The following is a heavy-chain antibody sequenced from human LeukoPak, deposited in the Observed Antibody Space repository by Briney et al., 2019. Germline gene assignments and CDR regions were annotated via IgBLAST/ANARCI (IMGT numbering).Heavy chain of an antibody. CDR1: GLTSTGYS. V-gene: IGHV3-21*01. D-gene: IGHD3-10*01. J-gene: IGHJ4*02. CDR2: ISSSSDYI. Sequence: GGSLRLSCVVSGLTSTGYSMTWVRQAPGKGLEWVSSISSSSDYIFYADSVKGRFTISRDNSKNTLYLQMNSLRAEDTAVYYCASLYGSGSYCWGQGTLVTVSS. CDR3: ASLYGSGSYC.